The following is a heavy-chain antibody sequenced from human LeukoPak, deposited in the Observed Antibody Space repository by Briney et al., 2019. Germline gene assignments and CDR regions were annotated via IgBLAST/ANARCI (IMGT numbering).Heavy chain of an antibody. J-gene: IGHJ4*02. CDR1: GFTFSSYE. CDR3: AREGFAWATWELLVGFDY. CDR2: ISSSGSTI. D-gene: IGHD1-26*01. V-gene: IGHV3-48*03. Sequence: PGGSLRLSCAASGFTFSSYEMNWVRQGPGEGLEWVSYISSSGSTIYYADSVKGRFTISRDNAKNSLYLQMNSLRAEDTAVYYCAREGFAWATWELLVGFDYWGQGTLVSVSS.